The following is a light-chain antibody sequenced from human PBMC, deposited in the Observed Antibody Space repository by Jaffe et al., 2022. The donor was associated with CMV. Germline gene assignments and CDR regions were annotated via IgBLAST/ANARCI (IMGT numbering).Light chain of an antibody. CDR3: MQGTHWPYT. CDR2: RVS. CDR1: QSLVHSDGNTY. Sequence: DVAMTQSPLSLPVTLGQPASISCRSSQSLVHSDGNTYLIWFQQRPGQSPRRLIYRVSDRGSGVPDRFSASGSGTDFTLTISRVEAEDVGVYYCMQGTHWPYTFGQGTKLEIK. J-gene: IGKJ2*01. V-gene: IGKV2-30*02.